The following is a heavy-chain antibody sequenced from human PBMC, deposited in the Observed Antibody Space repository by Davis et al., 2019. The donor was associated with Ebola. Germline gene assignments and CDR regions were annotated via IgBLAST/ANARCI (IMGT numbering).Heavy chain of an antibody. CDR2: INPSGGST. V-gene: IGHV1-46*01. Sequence: ASVKVSCKASGYTFTNYYMHWVRQAPGQGLEWMGIINPSGGSTSYAQKFQGRVTMTRDTSTSTVYMELSSLRSEDTAVYYCARDELVATITFYYYYGMDVWGQGTTVTVSS. CDR1: GYTFTNYY. J-gene: IGHJ6*02. CDR3: ARDELVATITFYYYYGMDV. D-gene: IGHD5-12*01.